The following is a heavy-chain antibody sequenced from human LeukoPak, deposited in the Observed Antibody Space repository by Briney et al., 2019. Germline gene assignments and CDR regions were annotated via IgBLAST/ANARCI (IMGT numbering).Heavy chain of an antibody. CDR1: RFTFSSYA. Sequence: PGGSLRLSCAASRFTFSSYAMSWVRQAPGKGLEWVSTISGSGDITYFADSVKGRFTISRDNSKNTLYLQMNSLRAEDTAVYYCAVQRTLWQQLLDYWGRGTLVTVSS. J-gene: IGHJ4*02. D-gene: IGHD6-13*01. V-gene: IGHV3-23*01. CDR3: AVQRTLWQQLLDY. CDR2: ISGSGDIT.